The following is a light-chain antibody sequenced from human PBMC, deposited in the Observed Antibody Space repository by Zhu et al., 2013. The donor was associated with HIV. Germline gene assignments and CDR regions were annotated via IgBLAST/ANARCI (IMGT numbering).Light chain of an antibody. CDR2: DAS. V-gene: IGKV1-33*01. CDR3: QQFENIPFT. CDR1: QNIRKS. Sequence: DIQMTQSPSSLSASVGDRVIITCQANQNIRKSLNWYQQKAGKAPNLLIYDASNLETGVPSRFSGSGSGTYFTLIINSLQPEDIATYYCQQFENIPFTFGPGTTVD. J-gene: IGKJ3*01.